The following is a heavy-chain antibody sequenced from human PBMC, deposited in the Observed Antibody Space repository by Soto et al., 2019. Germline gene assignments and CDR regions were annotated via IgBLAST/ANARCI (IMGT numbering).Heavy chain of an antibody. CDR1: GYTFTSYG. CDR2: ISAYNGNT. J-gene: IGHJ4*02. D-gene: IGHD3-10*01. Sequence: QAQLVQSGAGVKKPGASVKVSCKASGYTFTSYGISWVRQAPGQGLEWMGWISAYNGNTNYAQKLQGRVTMTTDTSTSTAYMELRSLRSDDTAVYYCARVYRITMVRGELSEYWGQGTLVTVSS. CDR3: ARVYRITMVRGELSEY. V-gene: IGHV1-18*01.